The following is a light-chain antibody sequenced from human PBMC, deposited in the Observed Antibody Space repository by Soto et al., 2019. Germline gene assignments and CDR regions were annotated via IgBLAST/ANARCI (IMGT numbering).Light chain of an antibody. CDR1: QSISIW. Sequence: DIQMTHSPSTLSASVLYIVTITFRASQSISIWLAWYQQKPGKAPKILIYKASSLESGVPSRFSGSGSGTEFTLTISSLQPDDFATYYCQKGNSFPLNFGGGTKVDIK. J-gene: IGKJ4*01. CDR2: KAS. CDR3: QKGNSFPLN. V-gene: IGKV1-5*03.